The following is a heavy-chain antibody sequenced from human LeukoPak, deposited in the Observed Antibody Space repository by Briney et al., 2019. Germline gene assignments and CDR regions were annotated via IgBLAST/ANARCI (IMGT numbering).Heavy chain of an antibody. D-gene: IGHD2-2*01. CDR1: GYTFTSYG. CDR3: ARDREDIVVVPAASNAFDI. J-gene: IGHJ3*02. V-gene: IGHV1-18*01. Sequence: ASVNVSFKASGYTFTSYGISWVRQAPGQGLEWMGWISAYNGNTNYAQKLQGRVTMTTDTSTSTAYMELRSLRSDDTAVYYCARDREDIVVVPAASNAFDIWGQGTMVTVSS. CDR2: ISAYNGNT.